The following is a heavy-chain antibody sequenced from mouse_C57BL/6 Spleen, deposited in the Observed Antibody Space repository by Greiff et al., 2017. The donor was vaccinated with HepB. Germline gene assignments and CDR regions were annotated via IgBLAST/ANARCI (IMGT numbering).Heavy chain of an antibody. CDR1: GYSITSGYY. CDR2: ISYDGSN. V-gene: IGHV3-6*01. J-gene: IGHJ1*03. Sequence: VQLQQSGPGLVKPSQSLSLTCSVTGYSITSGYYWNWIRQFPGNKLEWMGYISYDGSNNYNPSLKNRISITRDTSKNQFFLKLNSVTTEDTATYYCARDRAYGNYGYFDVWGTGTTVTVSS. CDR3: ARDRAYGNYGYFDV. D-gene: IGHD2-1*01.